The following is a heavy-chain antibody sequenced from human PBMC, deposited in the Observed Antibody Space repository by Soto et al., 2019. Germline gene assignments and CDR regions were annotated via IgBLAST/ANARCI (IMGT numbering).Heavy chain of an antibody. D-gene: IGHD3-9*01. CDR2: IWYDGSNK. Sequence: GGSLRLSCAASGFTFSSYGMHWVRQAPGKGLEWVAVIWYDGSNKYYADSVKGRFTISRDNSKNTLYLQMNSLRAEDTAVYYCARVRFDWLFSYYYYMDVWGKGTTVTVSS. CDR3: ARVRFDWLFSYYYYMDV. CDR1: GFTFSSYG. V-gene: IGHV3-33*01. J-gene: IGHJ6*03.